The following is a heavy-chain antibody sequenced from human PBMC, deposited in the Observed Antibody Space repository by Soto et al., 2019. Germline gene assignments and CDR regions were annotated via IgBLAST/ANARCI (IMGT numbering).Heavy chain of an antibody. D-gene: IGHD1-26*01. CDR3: AKASGSYWGLYYYYYYGMDV. V-gene: IGHV3-30*18. J-gene: IGHJ6*02. CDR2: ISYDGSNK. CDR1: GFTFSSYG. Sequence: GSLRLSFAASGFTFSSYGMPWVRQAPGKGLEWVAVISYDGSNKYYADSVKGRFTISRDNSKNTLYLQMNSLRAEDTAVYYCAKASGSYWGLYYYYYYGMDVGGQGTTVTVSS.